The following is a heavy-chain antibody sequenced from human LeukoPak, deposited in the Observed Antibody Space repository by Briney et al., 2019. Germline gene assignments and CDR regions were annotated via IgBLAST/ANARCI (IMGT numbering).Heavy chain of an antibody. CDR1: DYSISSGHY. CDR2: ITHSGSP. CDR3: ARIVVVIRGSLYYFDY. V-gene: IGHV4-38-2*01. D-gene: IGHD3-22*01. J-gene: IGHJ4*02. Sequence: SETLSLTCAVSDYSISSGHYWGWHRQPPGKGLELIGSITHSGSPQYNPSLKSRLTMSVDTSKNQFSLKLSSVTAADTAVYYCARIVVVIRGSLYYFDYWGRGTLVTVSS.